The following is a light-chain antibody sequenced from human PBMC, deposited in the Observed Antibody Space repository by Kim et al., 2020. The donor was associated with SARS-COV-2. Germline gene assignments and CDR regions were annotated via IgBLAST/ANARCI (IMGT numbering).Light chain of an antibody. CDR2: GAS. Sequence: SLPPGERATRPCRASQSVTSNLAWYQQKPGQAPRLLIYGASTRATDIPARFSGSGSGTEFTLTISSLQSEDFAVYYCQQYNNWLTFGGGTKVDIK. V-gene: IGKV3-15*01. J-gene: IGKJ4*01. CDR3: QQYNNWLT. CDR1: QSVTSN.